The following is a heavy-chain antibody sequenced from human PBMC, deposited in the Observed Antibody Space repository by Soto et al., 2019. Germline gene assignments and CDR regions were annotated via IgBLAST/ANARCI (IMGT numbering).Heavy chain of an antibody. CDR3: ATNHRAVTIDYYSYGLDV. Sequence: QVQLVQSGAEVKKPGSSVKVSCEASGGTFKTYSINWVRQAPGQGVEWMGGIIPIFGTTNYAQKFRGRVTITADESTSTAYMELSSLRSDDTAVYHCATNHRAVTIDYYSYGLDVWGQGTTLTVSS. D-gene: IGHD4-17*01. J-gene: IGHJ6*02. V-gene: IGHV1-69*01. CDR1: GGTFKTYS. CDR2: IIPIFGTT.